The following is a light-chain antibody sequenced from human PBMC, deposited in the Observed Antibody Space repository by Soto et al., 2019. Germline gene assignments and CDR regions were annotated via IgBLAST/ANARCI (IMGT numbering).Light chain of an antibody. CDR1: STNVGGYNY. Sequence: QSALTQPRSVSGSPGQSVTISCTGTSTNVGGYNYVSWYQQHPGKAPKLMIYDVSKRPSGVPNRFSASKSANTASLTISGLQADDEADYYCCSFAGSYTWVFGGGTKVTVL. CDR3: CSFAGSYTWV. V-gene: IGLV2-11*01. J-gene: IGLJ3*02. CDR2: DVS.